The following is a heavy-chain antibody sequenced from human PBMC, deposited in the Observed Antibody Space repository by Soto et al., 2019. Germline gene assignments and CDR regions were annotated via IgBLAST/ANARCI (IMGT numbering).Heavy chain of an antibody. CDR2: MNPNSGNT. V-gene: IGHV1-8*01. J-gene: IGHJ3*01. Sequence: ASVKVSCKASGYTFTSYDINWVRQATGQGLEWMGWMNPNSGNTDYAQKFQGRVTMTRDTSISTAYMELSRLRSDDTAVYYCARYLLLGMGGPLNVFEFWARGTMDPVS. CDR3: ARYLLLGMGGPLNVFEF. CDR1: GYTFTSYD. D-gene: IGHD1-26*01.